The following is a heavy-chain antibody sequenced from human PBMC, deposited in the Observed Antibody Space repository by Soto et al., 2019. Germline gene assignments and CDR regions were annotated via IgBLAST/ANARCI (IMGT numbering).Heavy chain of an antibody. CDR1: GFSVSSNY. D-gene: IGHD2-8*02. V-gene: IGHV3-66*01. Sequence: EVQLVESGGGLVQPGGSLRLSCAASGFSVSSNYMTWVRQAPGKGLESVSVLYPGGYTFYADSVKGRFTISRDNSKNTLYLQMNSLTAEDTAVDYCATGVDYWPIVGWGQGTQVTVSS. CDR3: ATGVDYWPIVG. CDR2: LYPGGYT. J-gene: IGHJ4*02.